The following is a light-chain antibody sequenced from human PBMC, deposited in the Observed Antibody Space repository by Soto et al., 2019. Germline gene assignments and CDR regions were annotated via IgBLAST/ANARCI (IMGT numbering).Light chain of an antibody. J-gene: IGKJ2*01. Sequence: EIVMTQSPATLSVSPGERATLSCRASQSVSSNLAWYQQKPGQAPRLLIYGASTRATGIPARFSGSGSGTEFTLTISSLQSEDLATYYCQQSYNTPKYTFGQGTKVEIK. CDR1: QSVSSN. V-gene: IGKV3-15*01. CDR2: GAS. CDR3: QQSYNTPKYT.